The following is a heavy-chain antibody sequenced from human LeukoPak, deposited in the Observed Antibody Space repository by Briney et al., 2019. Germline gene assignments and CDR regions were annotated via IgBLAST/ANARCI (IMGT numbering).Heavy chain of an antibody. Sequence: GGSLRLSCAASGFTFSDYYMTWLRQAPGRGLEWVSYISGVYDNIYYGDSVKGRFTISRDNAKNSVYLQMSSLRADDTAVYYCARGGAHGMDVWGQGTTVTVSS. V-gene: IGHV3-11*01. J-gene: IGHJ6*02. CDR2: ISGVYDNI. CDR1: GFTFSDYY. CDR3: ARGGAHGMDV. D-gene: IGHD1-26*01.